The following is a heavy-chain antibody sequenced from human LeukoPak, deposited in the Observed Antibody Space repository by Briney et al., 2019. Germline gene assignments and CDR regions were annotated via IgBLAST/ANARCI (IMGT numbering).Heavy chain of an antibody. Sequence: ASVKVSCKASGYTFTSYGISWVRQAPGQGLEWMGWISAYNGNTNYAQKLQGRVTMTTDTSTSTAYMELRSLRSEDTAVYYCARDPLAITMVRGVIITRVHYYGMDVWGQGTTVTVSS. CDR2: ISAYNGNT. V-gene: IGHV1-18*01. CDR1: GYTFTSYG. D-gene: IGHD3-10*01. J-gene: IGHJ6*02. CDR3: ARDPLAITMVRGVIITRVHYYGMDV.